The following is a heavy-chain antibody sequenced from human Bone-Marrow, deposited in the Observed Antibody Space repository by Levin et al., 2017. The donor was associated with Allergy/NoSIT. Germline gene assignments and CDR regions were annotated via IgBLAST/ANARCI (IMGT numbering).Heavy chain of an antibody. Sequence: AGGSLRLSCAASGFNFRDYEMNWVRQAPGKGLEWVSYISSSGRTIYYADSVKGRFTISRDNAKNSLYLQMNSLRVEDKGVYYCARDPDYSTSSGDYGLDVWGQGTTVTVSS. V-gene: IGHV3-48*03. J-gene: IGHJ6*02. D-gene: IGHD6-6*01. CDR1: GFNFRDYE. CDR3: ARDPDYSTSSGDYGLDV. CDR2: ISSSGRTI.